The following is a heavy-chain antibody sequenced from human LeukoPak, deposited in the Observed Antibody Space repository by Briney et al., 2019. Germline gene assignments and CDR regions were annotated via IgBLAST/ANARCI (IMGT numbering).Heavy chain of an antibody. CDR3: AKAKTIVGTFGFDY. J-gene: IGHJ4*02. V-gene: IGHV1-2*06. CDR2: INPNSGGT. Sequence: XAPGQXXEWVGXINPNSGGTNYAQKFQGRVTMTRDTSISTAYMELTRLTSDDTAVYYCAKAKTIVGTFGFDYWGQGTLVTVSS. D-gene: IGHD2/OR15-2a*01.